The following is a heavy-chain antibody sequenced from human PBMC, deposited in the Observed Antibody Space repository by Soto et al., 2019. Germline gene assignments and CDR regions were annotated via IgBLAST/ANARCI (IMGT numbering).Heavy chain of an antibody. V-gene: IGHV3-23*01. CDR3: AKDATAVNGVWDPFDM. Sequence: GGSLRLSCAASGFTFSAYAMSWVRQAPGKGLQWVSGVGGSDTDKHYADSVRGRFTVSRDNSKNTLYLQMNSLRVDYTAVYYCAKDATAVNGVWDPFDMWGQGTEVTVS. D-gene: IGHD2-8*01. J-gene: IGHJ3*02. CDR2: VGGSDTDK. CDR1: GFTFSAYA.